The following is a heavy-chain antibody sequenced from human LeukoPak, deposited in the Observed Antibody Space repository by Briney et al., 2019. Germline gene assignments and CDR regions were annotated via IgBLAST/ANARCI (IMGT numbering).Heavy chain of an antibody. Sequence: GGSLRLSCAASGFTFSGSAMHWVRQASGKGLEWLGRIRNKTNTYATAYTASVKGRFTISRDDSKNTAYLQMNSLTTEDTAVYYCTRHMDCSGDSCYSPLHLDYWGQGTPVTASS. J-gene: IGHJ4*02. CDR2: IRNKTNTYAT. D-gene: IGHD2-15*01. CDR1: GFTFSGSA. CDR3: TRHMDCSGDSCYSPLHLDY. V-gene: IGHV3-73*01.